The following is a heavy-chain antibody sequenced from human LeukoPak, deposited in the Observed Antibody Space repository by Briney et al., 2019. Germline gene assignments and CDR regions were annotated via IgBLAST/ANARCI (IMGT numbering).Heavy chain of an antibody. V-gene: IGHV4-30-2*01. Sequence: SQTLSLTCTVSGGSLSSGDYYWSWIRQPPGKGLEWIGHIYRTGSTYYNPSLKSRVTISIDRSKNQFSLEVTSVTAADTAVYYCARGSRTFGVVVVVATAGDAFDIWGQGTMVTVSS. J-gene: IGHJ3*02. CDR3: ARGSRTFGVVVVVATAGDAFDI. CDR1: GGSLSSGDYY. D-gene: IGHD2-15*01. CDR2: IYRTGST.